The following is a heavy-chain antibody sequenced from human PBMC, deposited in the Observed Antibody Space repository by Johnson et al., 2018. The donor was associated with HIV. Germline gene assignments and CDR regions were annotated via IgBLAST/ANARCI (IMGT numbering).Heavy chain of an antibody. V-gene: IGHV3-11*01. D-gene: IGHD3-16*01. CDR3: ARGSTEGSDDFDI. Sequence: QEQLVESGGGLVKPGGSLRLSCVASGITFSDYYLSWIRQAPGKGLEWVSYISVIGTSIYYADSVKGRFIISRDNAKNSLYLQMNSLRAEDTALYYCARGSTEGSDDFDIWGQGTMVTVSS. J-gene: IGHJ3*02. CDR2: ISVIGTSI. CDR1: GITFSDYY.